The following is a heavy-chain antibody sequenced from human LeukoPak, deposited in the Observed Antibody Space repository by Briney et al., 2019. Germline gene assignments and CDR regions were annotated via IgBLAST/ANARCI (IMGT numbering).Heavy chain of an antibody. CDR3: ARERAVTRPSYYYYYMDV. J-gene: IGHJ6*03. D-gene: IGHD4-17*01. V-gene: IGHV4-39*07. CDR2: IYYSGST. CDR1: GGSVSSRNYY. Sequence: SETLSLTCSVSGGSVSSRNYYWGWIRQPPGKGLEWIGSIYYSGSTYYNPSLKSRVTISVDTSKNQFSLKLSSVTAADTAVYYCARERAVTRPSYYYYYMDVWGKGTTVTISS.